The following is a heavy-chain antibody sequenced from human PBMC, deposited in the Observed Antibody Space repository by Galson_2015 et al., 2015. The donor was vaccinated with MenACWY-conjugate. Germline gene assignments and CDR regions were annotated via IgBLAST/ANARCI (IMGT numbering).Heavy chain of an antibody. D-gene: IGHD1-14*01. CDR3: ARKPPSMAFDI. CDR1: GGSISTYY. V-gene: IGHV4-59*08. Sequence: ETLSLTCTVSGGSISTYYWTWIRQTPGQGLEWIAYIYYTGTTNYNPSLKSRFTISVDTSKNQFSLKLSSVTAADTAVYYCARKPPSMAFDIWGQGTMVTVSS. J-gene: IGHJ3*02. CDR2: IYYTGTT.